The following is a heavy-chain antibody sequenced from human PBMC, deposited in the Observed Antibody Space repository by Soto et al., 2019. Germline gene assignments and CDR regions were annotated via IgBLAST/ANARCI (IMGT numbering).Heavy chain of an antibody. CDR3: ARGEIVGATTPYYFDY. D-gene: IGHD1-26*01. CDR1: GYTFTSYG. V-gene: IGHV1-69*04. CDR2: IIPILGIA. Sequence: SVKVSCKASGYTFTSYGISWVRQAPGQGLEWMGRIIPILGIANYAQKFQGRVTITADKSTSTAYMELSSLRSEDTAVYYCARGEIVGATTPYYFDYWGQGTLVTVSS. J-gene: IGHJ4*02.